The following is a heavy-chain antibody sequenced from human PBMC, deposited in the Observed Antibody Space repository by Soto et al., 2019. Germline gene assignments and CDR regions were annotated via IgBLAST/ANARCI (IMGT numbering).Heavy chain of an antibody. V-gene: IGHV3-74*01. Sequence: EVQLVESGGGLVQTGGSLRLSCAASGFTFSGYWMDWLRQAPGKGLVWFARISGDGSSTTYADSVKGRFTISRDNAKNTLYLQINSRRAEDTALYYCARAPAFFDYWGQGTLVTVSS. J-gene: IGHJ4*02. CDR2: ISGDGSST. CDR1: GFTFSGYW. CDR3: ARAPAFFDY.